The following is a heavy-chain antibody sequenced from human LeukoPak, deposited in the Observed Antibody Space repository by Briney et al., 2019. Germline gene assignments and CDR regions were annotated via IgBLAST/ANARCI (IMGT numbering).Heavy chain of an antibody. J-gene: IGHJ4*02. Sequence: PGGSLRLSCAASGFTFSSYTMNWVRQAPGKGLEWVSSISSSSSYVFYADSVKGRFTISRDNAKNSLYLQMNSLRAEDTAVYYCARVRELYRDYWGRGTLVTVSS. D-gene: IGHD1-26*01. CDR1: GFTFSSYT. V-gene: IGHV3-21*01. CDR2: ISSSSSYV. CDR3: ARVRELYRDY.